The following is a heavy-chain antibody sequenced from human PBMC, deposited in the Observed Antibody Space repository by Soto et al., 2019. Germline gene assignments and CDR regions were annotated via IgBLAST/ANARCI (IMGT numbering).Heavy chain of an antibody. CDR2: ISYDGSNK. Sequence: QVQLVESGGGVVQPGRSLRLSCAASGFTFSSYGMHWVRQAPGKGLEWVAVISYDGSNKYYADSVKGRFTISRDNSKNTLYLQMNSLRAEDTAVYYCAKVYSSGWTLGSGVDYWGQGTLV. J-gene: IGHJ4*02. D-gene: IGHD6-19*01. CDR3: AKVYSSGWTLGSGVDY. V-gene: IGHV3-30*18. CDR1: GFTFSSYG.